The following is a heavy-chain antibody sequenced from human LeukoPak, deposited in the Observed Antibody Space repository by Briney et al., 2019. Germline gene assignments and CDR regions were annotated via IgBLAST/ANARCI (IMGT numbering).Heavy chain of an antibody. Sequence: ASVKVSCKASGYTFRSYGISWVRQAPGQGLEWMGWISGYNGYTNYAQNLQGRVTMTTDTSTSTAYMELRSLRSGDTAIYYCARGAVNRYNWNNDNYYYYYMYVWGKGTTVTISS. D-gene: IGHD1/OR15-1a*01. J-gene: IGHJ6*03. V-gene: IGHV1-18*01. CDR3: ARGAVNRYNWNNDNYYYYYMYV. CDR2: ISGYNGYT. CDR1: GYTFRSYG.